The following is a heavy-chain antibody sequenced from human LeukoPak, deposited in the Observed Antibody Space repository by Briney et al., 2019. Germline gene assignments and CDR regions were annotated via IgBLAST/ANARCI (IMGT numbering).Heavy chain of an antibody. CDR2: ISSSGSTI. J-gene: IGHJ4*02. CDR1: AFTVSSYE. Sequence: GGSLRLSCAASAFTVSSYEINWVRQAPGKGLEWVSYISSSGSTIYYADSVKGRFTISRDNAKNSLYLQMNSLRAEDTAVYYCARGTRCSSSWYDYWGQGTLVTVSS. CDR3: ARGTRCSSSWYDY. V-gene: IGHV3-48*03. D-gene: IGHD6-13*01.